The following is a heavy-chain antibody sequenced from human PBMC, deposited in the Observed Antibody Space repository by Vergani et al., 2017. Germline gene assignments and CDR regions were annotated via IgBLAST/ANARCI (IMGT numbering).Heavy chain of an antibody. CDR3: AKSIAARRALRY. V-gene: IGHV3-23*01. CDR2: ISGSGGNT. Sequence: EVQLLESGGGLVQPGGSLRLSCGASGFTFSSYAMTWVRQAPGKGLEWVSAISGSGGNTFYTDSVKGRFTISRDNSKDTLYLQMNSLRAEDTAVYYCAKSIAARRALRYWGQGTRVTVSS. D-gene: IGHD6-6*01. CDR1: GFTFSSYA. J-gene: IGHJ4*02.